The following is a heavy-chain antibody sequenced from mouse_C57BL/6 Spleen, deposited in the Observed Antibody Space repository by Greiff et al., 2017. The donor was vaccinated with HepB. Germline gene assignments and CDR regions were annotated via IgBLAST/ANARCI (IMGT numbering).Heavy chain of an antibody. CDR3: ARGGLHDFDY. V-gene: IGHV7-3*01. J-gene: IGHJ2*01. CDR1: GFTFTDYY. D-gene: IGHD2-13*01. CDR2: IRNKANGYTT. Sequence: EVKLVESGGGLVQPGGSLSLSCAASGFTFTDYYMSWVRQPPGKALEWLGFIRNKANGYTTEYSASVKGRFTISRDNSQSILYLQMNALRAEDSATYYCARGGLHDFDYWCQGTTLTVSS.